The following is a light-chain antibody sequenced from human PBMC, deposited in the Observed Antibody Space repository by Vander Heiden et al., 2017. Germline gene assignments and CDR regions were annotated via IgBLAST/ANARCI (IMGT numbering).Light chain of an antibody. CDR1: QSLSSN. CDR2: GAS. CDR3: QQYNNWSPLT. J-gene: IGKJ4*01. V-gene: IGKV3-15*01. Sequence: EIVMTQSRATLSVSPRERATLSCRDSQSLSSNLAWYQQKPAQAPRLLIYGASTRATGSLARFSGSGSGTEFTLTISSLQSEDFSVYYCQQYNNWSPLTFGGGTKVEIK.